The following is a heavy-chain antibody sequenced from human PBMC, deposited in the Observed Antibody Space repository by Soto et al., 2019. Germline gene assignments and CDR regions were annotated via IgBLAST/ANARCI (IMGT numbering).Heavy chain of an antibody. CDR2: IIPFLGSS. Sequence: QVQLVQSGAEVKRPGSSVKVSCRASGGTFSDYTFSWVRQAPGQGLEWRGGIIPFLGSSKYAHNFQARATSSPDESTATAFMDLSSLRSVDTAVYYCAAKKYRTSSTNYFYDYGMDIWGQGPTVTVSS. J-gene: IGHJ6*02. CDR3: AAKKYRTSSTNYFYDYGMDI. V-gene: IGHV1-69*01. D-gene: IGHD6-6*01. CDR1: GGTFSDYT.